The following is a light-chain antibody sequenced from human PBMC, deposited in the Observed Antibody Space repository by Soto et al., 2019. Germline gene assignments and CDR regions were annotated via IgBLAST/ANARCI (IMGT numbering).Light chain of an antibody. CDR3: CSYTGSYSYV. J-gene: IGLJ1*01. CDR1: SSDVGGSNY. Sequence: QSALTQPASVSGSPGQSITISCTGTSSDVGGSNYVSWYQQHPGKAPKVIIYEVSNRPSGVSNRFSGSKSGNTASLTISGLQAEDEADYYCCSYTGSYSYVFGTGTKVTVL. CDR2: EVS. V-gene: IGLV2-14*01.